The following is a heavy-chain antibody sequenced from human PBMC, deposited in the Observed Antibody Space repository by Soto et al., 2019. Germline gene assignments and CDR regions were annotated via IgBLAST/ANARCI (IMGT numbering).Heavy chain of an antibody. Sequence: QVQLVQSRAEVKKPGASVKVSCKASGYTFTSFGISWVRQAPGQGLEWMGWISPDKGNTKYADKFQGRVTMTTDTSTSTAYMELRSLRSDDTALYYSARDRAHLSHDYGAQAVDYWVQGPLVTVSS. CDR1: GYTFTSFG. D-gene: IGHD4-17*01. J-gene: IGHJ4*02. CDR3: ARDRAHLSHDYGAQAVDY. V-gene: IGHV1-18*01. CDR2: ISPDKGNT.